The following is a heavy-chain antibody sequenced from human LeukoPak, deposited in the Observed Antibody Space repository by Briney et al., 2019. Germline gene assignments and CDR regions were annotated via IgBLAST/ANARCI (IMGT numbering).Heavy chain of an antibody. J-gene: IGHJ3*02. CDR3: ARDRAAAEPGAFDAFDI. V-gene: IGHV3-21*01. Sequence: GGSLRLSCAASGFTFSSYSMNWVRQAPGKGLEWVSSISSSSTHIYYADSVEGRLTISRDNAKNSLYLQMNSLRAEDTAVYYCARDRAAAEPGAFDAFDIWGQGTMVTVSS. CDR2: ISSSSTHI. CDR1: GFTFSSYS. D-gene: IGHD6-13*01.